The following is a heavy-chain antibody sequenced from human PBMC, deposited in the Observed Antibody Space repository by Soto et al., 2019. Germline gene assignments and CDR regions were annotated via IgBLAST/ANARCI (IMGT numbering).Heavy chain of an antibody. Sequence: ASVKVSCKASGYTFTSYGISCVRQAPGQGLEWMGWISAYNGNTNYAQSLQGRVTMTTDTSTTTAYMELRSLKSDDTAVYYCARVSPSSRAAEPWGQGTLVTAPQ. D-gene: IGHD6-13*01. CDR2: ISAYNGNT. CDR1: GYTFTSYG. V-gene: IGHV1-18*01. CDR3: ARVSPSSRAAEP. J-gene: IGHJ4*02.